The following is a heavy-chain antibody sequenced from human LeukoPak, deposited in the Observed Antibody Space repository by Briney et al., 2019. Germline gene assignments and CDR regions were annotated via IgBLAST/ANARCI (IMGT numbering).Heavy chain of an antibody. Sequence: GGSLRLSCAASGFTFSSYGMHWVRQAPGKGLEWVAVISYDGSNKYYADSVKGRFTISRDNSKNTLYLQMNSLRAEDTAVYYCAKVLVRDAFDIWGQGTMVTVSS. CDR3: AKVLVRDAFDI. V-gene: IGHV3-30*18. CDR1: GFTFSSYG. CDR2: ISYDGSNK. J-gene: IGHJ3*02. D-gene: IGHD1-26*01.